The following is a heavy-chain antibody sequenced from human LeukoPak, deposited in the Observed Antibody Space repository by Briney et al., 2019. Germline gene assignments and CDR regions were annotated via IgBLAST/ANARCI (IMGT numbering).Heavy chain of an antibody. D-gene: IGHD3-10*01. V-gene: IGHV5-51*01. J-gene: IGHJ6*03. CDR1: GYSFTSYW. CDR3: ARRGHRRGWFGELLRQDYYYYMDV. Sequence: GESLKISCKGSGYSFTSYWIGWVRQMPGKGLEWVGIIYPGDSDTRYSPSFQGQVTISADKSISTAYLQWSSLKASDTAMYYCARRGHRRGWFGELLRQDYYYYMDVWGKGTAVTVSS. CDR2: IYPGDSDT.